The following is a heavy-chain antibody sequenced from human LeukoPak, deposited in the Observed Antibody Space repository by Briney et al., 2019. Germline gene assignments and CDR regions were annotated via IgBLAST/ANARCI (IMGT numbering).Heavy chain of an antibody. CDR3: VSGHYNDY. CDR2: IEEDGSER. J-gene: IGHJ4*02. Sequence: GVPLRLSCAASGFTFSRFWMNWLRQAPGKGLEWVDNIEEDGSERNYVDSVKGRFTISRDNAKNSLYLQMSSLRADDTAVYYCVSGHYNDYRSQGTLVTVSS. V-gene: IGHV3-7*01. CDR1: GFTFSRFW.